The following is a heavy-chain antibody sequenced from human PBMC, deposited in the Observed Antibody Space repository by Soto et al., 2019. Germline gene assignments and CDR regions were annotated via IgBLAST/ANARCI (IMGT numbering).Heavy chain of an antibody. J-gene: IGHJ3*02. CDR3: ATFGGSQAFDI. D-gene: IGHD3-16*01. V-gene: IGHV4-39*01. CDR1: GGSISSSSYY. CDR2: IYYSGST. Sequence: QLQLQESGPGLVKPSETLSLTCTVSGGSISSSSYYWGWIRQPPGKGLEWIGSIYYSGSTYYNPSLKSRVTISVDTSKNQFSLKLSSVTAADTAVYYCATFGGSQAFDIWGQGTMVTVSS.